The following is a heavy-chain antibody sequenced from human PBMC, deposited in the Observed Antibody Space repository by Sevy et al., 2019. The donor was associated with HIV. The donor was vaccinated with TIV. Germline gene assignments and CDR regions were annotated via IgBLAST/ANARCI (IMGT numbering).Heavy chain of an antibody. CDR3: ATGPYSSSWYKGSFFDY. CDR1: GFTFSDYY. D-gene: IGHD6-13*01. J-gene: IGHJ4*02. V-gene: IGHV3-11*01. CDR2: ISSSGSTI. Sequence: GGSLRLSCAASGFTFSDYYMSWIRQAPGKGLEWVSYISSSGSTIYYADSVKGRLTISRDNAKNSLYLQMNSLRAEDTAVYYCATGPYSSSWYKGSFFDYWGQGTLVTVSS.